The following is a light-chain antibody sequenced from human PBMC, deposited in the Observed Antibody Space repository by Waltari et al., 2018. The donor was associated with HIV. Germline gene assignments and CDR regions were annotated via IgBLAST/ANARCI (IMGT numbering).Light chain of an antibody. CDR2: GAS. CDR3: QQYGSLQWT. Sequence: EIVLTQSPGTLYLSPGERATISGRASQSVTSTYFAGYQQKPGQAPRLLIYGASSRATGIPDRFSGTGSGTDFTLTISRLEPEDFALYYCQQYGSLQWTFGQGTKVEIK. J-gene: IGKJ1*01. CDR1: QSVTSTY. V-gene: IGKV3-20*01.